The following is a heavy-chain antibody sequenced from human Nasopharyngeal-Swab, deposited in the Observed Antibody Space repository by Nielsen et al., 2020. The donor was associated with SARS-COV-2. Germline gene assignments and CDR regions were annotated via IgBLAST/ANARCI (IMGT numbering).Heavy chain of an antibody. CDR1: GFTFSSCA. D-gene: IGHD3-3*01. V-gene: IGHV3-23*01. CDR2: ISGSGHRT. CDR3: AKDFRHNYDYWSGYFTN. J-gene: IGHJ4*02. Sequence: GESLKISCVASGFTFSSCAMTWVRQAPGKGLQWLSTISGSGHRTYYADSEKGRFTISRDNSQNTLYLQMNSLRAEDTAVYYCAKDFRHNYDYWSGYFTNWGQGTLVTVSS.